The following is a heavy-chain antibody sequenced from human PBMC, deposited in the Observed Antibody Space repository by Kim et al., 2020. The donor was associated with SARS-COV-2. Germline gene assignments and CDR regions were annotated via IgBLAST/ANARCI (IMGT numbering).Heavy chain of an antibody. Sequence: SVKVSCKASGGTFSSYAISWVRQAPGQGLEWMGGIIPIFGTANYAQKFQGRVTITADESTSTAYMELSSLRSEDTAVYYCARDREDYDSSGYYYVGYWGQGTLVTVSS. CDR2: IIPIFGTA. CDR3: ARDREDYDSSGYYYVGY. J-gene: IGHJ4*02. V-gene: IGHV1-69*13. CDR1: GGTFSSYA. D-gene: IGHD3-22*01.